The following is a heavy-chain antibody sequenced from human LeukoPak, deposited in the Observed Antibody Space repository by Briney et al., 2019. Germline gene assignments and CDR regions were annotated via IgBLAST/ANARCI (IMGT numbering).Heavy chain of an antibody. CDR3: ARAHRPHYYDSSGYSSIDY. CDR2: IIPIFGTA. CDR1: GGTFSSYA. J-gene: IGHJ4*02. D-gene: IGHD3-22*01. V-gene: IGHV1-69*13. Sequence: GASVKVSCKASGGTFSSYAISWVRQAPGQGLEWMGGIIPIFGTANYAQKFQGRVTITADESTSTAYMELSSLRSEDTAVYYCARAHRPHYYDSSGYSSIDYWRQGTLVTVSS.